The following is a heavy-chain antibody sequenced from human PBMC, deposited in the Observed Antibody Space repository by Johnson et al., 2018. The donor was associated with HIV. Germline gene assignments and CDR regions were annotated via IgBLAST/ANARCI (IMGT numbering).Heavy chain of an antibody. CDR3: ARNYGSGTYFCNEAFDM. CDR1: GFTFSTYD. Sequence: QVQLVESGGGVVQPGRSLRLSCAASGFTFSTYDMHWVRQAPGKGLEWVAIISYDGSNKYYADSVKGRFTISRDNSKNTLYLQMNSLRAEDTALYYCARNYGSGTYFCNEAFDMWGQGTRVIVSS. D-gene: IGHD3-10*01. V-gene: IGHV3-30*03. CDR2: ISYDGSNK. J-gene: IGHJ3*02.